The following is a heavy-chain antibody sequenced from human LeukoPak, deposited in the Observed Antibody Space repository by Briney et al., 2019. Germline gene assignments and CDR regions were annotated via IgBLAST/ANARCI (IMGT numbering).Heavy chain of an antibody. CDR2: IYYSGSA. CDR3: ARLHYYHHYMDV. Sequence: SETLSLTCTVSDGSISTQYYWGWIRQPPGKGLEWIGHIYYSGSAYYSPSLKSRVTISVDTSNNQFSLKVTSVAAADTAIYHCARLHYYHHYMDVWGKGTTVTV. V-gene: IGHV4-39*01. CDR1: DGSISTQYY. J-gene: IGHJ6*03.